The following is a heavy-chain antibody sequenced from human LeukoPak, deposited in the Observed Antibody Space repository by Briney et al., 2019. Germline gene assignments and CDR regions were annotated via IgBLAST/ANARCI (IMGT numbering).Heavy chain of an antibody. V-gene: IGHV3-11*04. D-gene: IGHD3-3*01. CDR1: GITFSDHY. CDR3: ARDSSNDYNFWSGYYTNYMDV. Sequence: GGSLRLSCAASGITFSDHYMSWIRQAPGKGLEWLSYISSGGDSIYYADSVKGRFTISRDNAQNSLYLQMNSLRAEDTAVYYCARDSSNDYNFWSGYYTNYMDVWGKGTTVTVSS. J-gene: IGHJ6*03. CDR2: ISSGGDSI.